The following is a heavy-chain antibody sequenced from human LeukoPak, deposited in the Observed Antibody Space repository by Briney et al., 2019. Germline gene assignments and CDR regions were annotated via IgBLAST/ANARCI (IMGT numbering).Heavy chain of an antibody. Sequence: KPSETLSLTCAVYGGSFSGYYWSWIRQPPGKGLEWIGEINHSGSTNYDPSLKSRVTISVDTSKNQFSLKLRSVTAADTAVYYCARCLVCSSTSCYTGYYYYYYMGVWGKGTTVTVSS. D-gene: IGHD2-2*02. CDR1: GGSFSGYY. CDR3: ARCLVCSSTSCYTGYYYYYYMGV. V-gene: IGHV4-34*01. J-gene: IGHJ6*03. CDR2: INHSGST.